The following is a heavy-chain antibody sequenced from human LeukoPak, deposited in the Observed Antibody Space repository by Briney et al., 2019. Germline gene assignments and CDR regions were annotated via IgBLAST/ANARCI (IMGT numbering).Heavy chain of an antibody. CDR3: AKGDDILTGYLSYFDY. Sequence: QPGGSLRLSCAASGFTFRTYAMNWVRQAPGKGLEWVSGVSGSGNNTYYADSVKVRFTISRDNSKNTLYLQMNSLRAEDTAVYYWAKGDDILTGYLSYFDYWGQGTLVTVSS. CDR2: VSGSGNNT. J-gene: IGHJ4*02. CDR1: GFTFRTYA. D-gene: IGHD3-9*01. V-gene: IGHV3-23*01.